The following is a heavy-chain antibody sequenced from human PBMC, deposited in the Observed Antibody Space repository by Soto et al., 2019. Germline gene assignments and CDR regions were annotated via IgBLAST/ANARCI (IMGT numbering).Heavy chain of an antibody. V-gene: IGHV3-30*18. CDR2: VSYDGANK. Sequence: GGSLRLSCAASGFTFRNYGLHWDRQAPGKGLEWVADVSYDGANKFYGDSVRGRFTISRDDSKNTLYLHMGSLRSEDTAVYYCAKEPRLPGSTAYYFDSWDQGTMVTFSS. CDR1: GFTFRNYG. J-gene: IGHJ4*02. D-gene: IGHD2-21*02. CDR3: AKEPRLPGSTAYYFDS.